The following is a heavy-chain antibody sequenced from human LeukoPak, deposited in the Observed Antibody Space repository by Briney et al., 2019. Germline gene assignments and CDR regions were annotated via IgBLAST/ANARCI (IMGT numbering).Heavy chain of an antibody. D-gene: IGHD6-13*01. CDR3: AIIPRAAAGPSARSPFHY. Sequence: GGSLRLSCVGSGYIFSTYWMNWVRQAPGEGLEWVANIKQDGSEKYHVDSVKGRFTISRDNAKNSLYLQMDSLRVEDTAVYYCAIIPRAAAGPSARSPFHYWGQGTLVTVSS. J-gene: IGHJ4*02. CDR1: GYIFSTYW. CDR2: IKQDGSEK. V-gene: IGHV3-7*01.